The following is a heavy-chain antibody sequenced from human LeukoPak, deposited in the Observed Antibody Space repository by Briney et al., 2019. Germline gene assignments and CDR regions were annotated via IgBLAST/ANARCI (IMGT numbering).Heavy chain of an antibody. D-gene: IGHD3-22*01. V-gene: IGHV4-4*02. CDR2: IYHSGST. CDR3: ARRGLVVIGSEGFDP. J-gene: IGHJ5*02. Sequence: AGTLSLTCAVSGGSISSNNWWSWVRPPPGKGLEWSGEIYHSGSTNYNPSLKSRVTISVDNSKNQFSLKLSSVTAADTAVYYCARRGLVVIGSEGFDPWGQGTLVTVSS. CDR1: GGSISSNNW.